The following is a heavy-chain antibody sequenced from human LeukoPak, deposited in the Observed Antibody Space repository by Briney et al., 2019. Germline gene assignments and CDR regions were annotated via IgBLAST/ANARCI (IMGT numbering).Heavy chain of an antibody. D-gene: IGHD4-17*01. J-gene: IGHJ6*01. V-gene: IGHV3-33*01. CDR3: ARDDYGDYQGRMDV. Sequence: GRSLRLSCAASGFTFSSYGMHWVRQAPGKGLEWVAVIWYDGSNKYYADSVKGRFTISRDNSKNTLYLQMNGLRAEDTAVYYCARDDYGDYQGRMDVWGEGATVTVSS. CDR2: IWYDGSNK. CDR1: GFTFSSYG.